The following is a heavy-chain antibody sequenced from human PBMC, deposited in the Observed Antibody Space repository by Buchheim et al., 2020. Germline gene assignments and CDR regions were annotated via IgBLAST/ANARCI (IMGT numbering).Heavy chain of an antibody. CDR3: ARQLQRQNYCYYGMDV. Sequence: QVQLVESGGGVVQPGRSLRLSCAASGFTFSSYGMHWVRQAPGKGLEWVAVIWYDGSNKYYADSVKGRFTISRDNSKNTLYLQMNSLRAEDTAVYYCARQLQRQNYCYYGMDVWGQGTT. CDR2: IWYDGSNK. V-gene: IGHV3-33*01. J-gene: IGHJ6*02. D-gene: IGHD6-6*01. CDR1: GFTFSSYG.